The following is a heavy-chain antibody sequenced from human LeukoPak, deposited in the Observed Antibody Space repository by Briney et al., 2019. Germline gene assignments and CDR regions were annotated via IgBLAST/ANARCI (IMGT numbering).Heavy chain of an antibody. CDR2: TNHSGST. Sequence: PSETLSLTCAVYGGSFSGYYWSWIRQPPGKGLEWIGETNHSGSTNYNPSLKSRVTISVDTSKNQFSLKLSSVTAADTAVYYCARGVPYRGITIFGVVLYWFDPWGQGTLVTVSS. V-gene: IGHV4-34*01. CDR3: ARGVPYRGITIFGVVLYWFDP. CDR1: GGSFSGYY. J-gene: IGHJ5*02. D-gene: IGHD3-3*01.